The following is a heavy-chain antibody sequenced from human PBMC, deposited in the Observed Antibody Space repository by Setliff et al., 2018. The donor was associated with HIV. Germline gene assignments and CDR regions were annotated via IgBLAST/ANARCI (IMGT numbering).Heavy chain of an antibody. CDR1: GGSISSGSYY. CDR2: IYYTGIP. Sequence: PSETLSLTCTVSGGSISSGSYYWSWIRQPAGKGLEWSGLIYYTGIPTYNPSLSSRVTISVDTSKNQFSLKLTSVTAADTAFYYCARVSRLHPFDPWGQGVLVTVSS. V-gene: IGHV4-61*10. CDR3: ARVSRLHPFDP. D-gene: IGHD2-15*01. J-gene: IGHJ5*02.